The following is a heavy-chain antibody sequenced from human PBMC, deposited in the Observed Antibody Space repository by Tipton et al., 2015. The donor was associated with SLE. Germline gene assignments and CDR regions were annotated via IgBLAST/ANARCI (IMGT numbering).Heavy chain of an antibody. CDR3: ASLYYGLGVLDY. CDR1: GGSIISSSYY. CDR2: IYYSGST. J-gene: IGHJ4*02. Sequence: TLSLTCTVSGGSIISSSYYWGWIRQPPGKGLEWIGSIYYSGSTYYNPSLKSRVTISVDTSKNQFSLKLSSVTAADTAVYYCASLYYGLGVLDYWGQGTLVTVSS. V-gene: IGHV4-39*07. D-gene: IGHD3-10*01.